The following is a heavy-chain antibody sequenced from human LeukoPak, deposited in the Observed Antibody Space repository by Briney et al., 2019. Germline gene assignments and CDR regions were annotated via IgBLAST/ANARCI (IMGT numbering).Heavy chain of an antibody. CDR2: IYTSGST. J-gene: IGHJ5*02. D-gene: IGHD2-15*01. CDR1: GGSISSYY. Sequence: PSETLSLTCTVSGGSISSYYWSWIQQPAGKGLEWIGRIYTSGSTDYNPSLKSRVTMSVDTSKNQFSLKLSSVTAADTAVYYCARVHVVAAIWFDPWGQGTLVTVSS. CDR3: ARVHVVAAIWFDP. V-gene: IGHV4-4*07.